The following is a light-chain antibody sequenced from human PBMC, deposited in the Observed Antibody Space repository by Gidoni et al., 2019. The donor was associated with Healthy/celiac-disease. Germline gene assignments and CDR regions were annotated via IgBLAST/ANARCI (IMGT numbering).Light chain of an antibody. CDR2: GKN. CDR3: HSRDSSGNHRV. V-gene: IGLV3-19*01. Sequence: SSELTQDPAVSVALVQTVRITCHGDSLRNYYASWYQQKPGQDPVLVIYGKNNRPSEIPDRFSGSTSGNTASLTITGAQAEDEADFYCHSRDSSGNHRVFGGGTKLTVL. J-gene: IGLJ3*02. CDR1: SLRNYY.